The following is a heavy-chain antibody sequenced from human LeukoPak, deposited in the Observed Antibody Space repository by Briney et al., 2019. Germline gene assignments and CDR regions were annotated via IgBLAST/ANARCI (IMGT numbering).Heavy chain of an antibody. D-gene: IGHD6-19*01. Sequence: PSETLSLTCAVYGGSFSGYYWSWIRQPPGKGLEWIGEINHSRSTNYNPSLKSRVTISVDTSKNQFSLKLSSVTAADTAVYYCARVSGWYYYYYMDVWGKGTTVTISS. V-gene: IGHV4-34*01. CDR2: INHSRST. CDR1: GGSFSGYY. J-gene: IGHJ6*03. CDR3: ARVSGWYYYYYMDV.